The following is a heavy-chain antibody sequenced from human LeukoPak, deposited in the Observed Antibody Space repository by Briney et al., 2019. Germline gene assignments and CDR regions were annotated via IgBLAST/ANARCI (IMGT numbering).Heavy chain of an antibody. V-gene: IGHV5-51*01. J-gene: IGHJ6*02. Sequence: AGESLKISCKGSGYSFTSYWIGWVRQIPGKGLEWMGIIYPGDSDTRYSPSFQGQVTISADKSISTAYLQWSSLKASDTAMYYCARHKTTVVTPNYYYGMDVWGQGTTVTVSS. D-gene: IGHD4-23*01. CDR3: ARHKTTVVTPNYYYGMDV. CDR1: GYSFTSYW. CDR2: IYPGDSDT.